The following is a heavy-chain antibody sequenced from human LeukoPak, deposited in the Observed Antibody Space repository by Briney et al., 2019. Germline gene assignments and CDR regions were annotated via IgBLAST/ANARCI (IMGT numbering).Heavy chain of an antibody. CDR1: EFTFSRYA. D-gene: IGHD3-22*01. J-gene: IGHJ4*02. CDR3: ARDHDTSGYYHYYFDF. V-gene: IGHV3-30-3*01. CDR2: ISYDGSNK. Sequence: TGGSLRLSCAASEFTFSRYATHWVRQAPGKGLEWVAVISYDGSNKYYADSVMGRFTISRDNSKNTLHLQMNSLRAEDTAVFYCARDHDTSGYYHYYFDFWGQGTLVTVSS.